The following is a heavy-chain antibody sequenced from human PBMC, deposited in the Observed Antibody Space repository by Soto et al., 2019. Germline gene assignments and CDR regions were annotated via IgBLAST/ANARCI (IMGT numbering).Heavy chain of an antibody. CDR1: GGSISSGGYY. CDR2: IYYSGST. Sequence: TLSLTCTVSGGSISSGGYYWSWIRQHPGKGLEWIGYIYYSGSTYYNPSLKSRVTISVDTSKNQFSLKLSSVTAADTAVYYCARTAYCGGDCYTPMYYFDYWGQGTLVTVSS. D-gene: IGHD2-21*02. V-gene: IGHV4-31*03. CDR3: ARTAYCGGDCYTPMYYFDY. J-gene: IGHJ4*02.